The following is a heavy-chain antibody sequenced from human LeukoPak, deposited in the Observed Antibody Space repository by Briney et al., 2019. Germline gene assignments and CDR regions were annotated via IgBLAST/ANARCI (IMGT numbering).Heavy chain of an antibody. D-gene: IGHD3-16*01. CDR1: GYTFSSYP. J-gene: IGHJ4*02. V-gene: IGHV3-23*01. Sequence: PGGSLRLSCAASGYTFSSYPMSWVRQAPGKGLEWVSTITGSGGSTYYADSVKGRFTISRDNSKNTLYLQMNSLRAEDTAVYYCAKVDYPTFDYWGQGTLVTVSS. CDR3: AKVDYPTFDY. CDR2: ITGSGGST.